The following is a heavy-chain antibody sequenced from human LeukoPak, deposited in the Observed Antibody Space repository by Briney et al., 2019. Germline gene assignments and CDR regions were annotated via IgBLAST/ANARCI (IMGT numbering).Heavy chain of an antibody. D-gene: IGHD6-19*01. J-gene: IGHJ5*02. CDR3: ARDIPLAGEEEGPNWFDP. V-gene: IGHV3-7*03. Sequence: PGGSLRLSCAASGFTFSSYGMHWVRQAPGKGLEWVANIKQDGSEKYYVDSVKGRFTISRDNAKNSLYLQMNSLRAKDTAVYYCARDIPLAGEEEGPNWFDPWGQGTLVTVSS. CDR1: GFTFSSYG. CDR2: IKQDGSEK.